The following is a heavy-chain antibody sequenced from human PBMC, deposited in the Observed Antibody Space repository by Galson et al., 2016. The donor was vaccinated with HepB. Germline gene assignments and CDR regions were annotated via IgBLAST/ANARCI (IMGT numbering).Heavy chain of an antibody. CDR2: INNDGSSS. J-gene: IGHJ3*02. Sequence: SLRLSCAASGFTFNDYWMHWVRQAPGRGLDWVSHINNDGSSSTYADSVKGRFTISRDNAKNTLYLQMNSLRAEDTTVYYCVRDMYGSYFAFDIWGQGTMVTVSS. CDR1: GFTFNDYW. V-gene: IGHV3-74*01. D-gene: IGHD1-26*01. CDR3: VRDMYGSYFAFDI.